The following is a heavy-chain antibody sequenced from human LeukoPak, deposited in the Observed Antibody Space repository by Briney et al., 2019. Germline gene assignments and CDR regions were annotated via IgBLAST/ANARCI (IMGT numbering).Heavy chain of an antibody. CDR2: ISFDGSNK. J-gene: IGHJ2*01. V-gene: IGHV3-30*04. CDR3: ARDCTLFPHWYFAL. CDR1: GFTFTNYA. Sequence: GRSLRLSCAASGFTFTNYAIHWVRQAPGKGLEWVAVISFDGSNKYYADSVKGRFTISRDNSKNTLYLQMNSLRAEDTAVYYCARDCTLFPHWYFALWGRGTLVTVSS. D-gene: IGHD1-1*01.